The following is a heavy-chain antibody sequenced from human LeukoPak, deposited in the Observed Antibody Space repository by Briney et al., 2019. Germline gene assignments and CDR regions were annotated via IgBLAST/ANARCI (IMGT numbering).Heavy chain of an antibody. Sequence: SETLSLTCTVSGGSISSSTYYWAWIRQLPGKGLEWIGSIFYSGTAYYNPSLRSRVTISVVTSKNQFSLKLRSMTAADTTVYYCARLTIVGCSSASCYVDQWGQGTLVTVSS. D-gene: IGHD2-2*01. CDR1: GGSISSSTYY. CDR2: IFYSGTA. J-gene: IGHJ4*02. CDR3: ARLTIVGCSSASCYVDQ. V-gene: IGHV4-39*01.